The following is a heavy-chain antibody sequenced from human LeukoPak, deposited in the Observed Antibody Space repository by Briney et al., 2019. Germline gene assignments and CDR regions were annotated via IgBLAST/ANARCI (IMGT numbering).Heavy chain of an antibody. CDR2: INPSGSST. Sequence: ASVKLSCKASGYTFTSYYMHWVRQSPGQGLEWMGIINPSGSSTSYAQKCQSRVTMTRDTSTGTVYMEHSSLVSEATAVYYCARIQEETLDYWGQGTLVTVSS. CDR1: GYTFTSYY. CDR3: ARIQEETLDY. J-gene: IGHJ4*02. V-gene: IGHV1-46*01.